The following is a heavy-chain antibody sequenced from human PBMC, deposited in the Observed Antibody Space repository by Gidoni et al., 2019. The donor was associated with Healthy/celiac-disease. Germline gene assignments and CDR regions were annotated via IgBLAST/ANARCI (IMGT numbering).Heavy chain of an antibody. D-gene: IGHD2-8*02. J-gene: IGHJ6*03. CDR3: AKDGGVTHYYYYMDV. V-gene: IGHV3-23*01. CDR2: ISGSGGTT. CDR1: GFTFTRYA. Sequence: EVQLLESGGGLVQPGGSLRLPCAASGFTFTRYAMPWVRQAPGKGLEWVSTISGSGGTTQYADSVKGRFTISRDNSKNTLYLQMNSLRAEDTAVYYCAKDGGVTHYYYYMDVWGKGTTVTVSS.